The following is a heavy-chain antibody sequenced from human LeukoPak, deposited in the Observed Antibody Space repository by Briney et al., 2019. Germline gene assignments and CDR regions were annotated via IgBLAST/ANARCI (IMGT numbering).Heavy chain of an antibody. CDR1: CGSITNYY. V-gene: IGHV4-59*01. CDR2: IYYSGST. CDR3: ARDRGYYNSRGYFDY. D-gene: IGHD3-22*01. J-gene: IGHJ4*02. Sequence: SETLSFTCTVSCGSITNYYWSWIRQPPGRGLEWIGYIYYSGSTNDNPSLKSRVTISVDTSKNQFSLNLSSVTATDTAVYYCARDRGYYNSRGYFDYWGQGTLVTVSS.